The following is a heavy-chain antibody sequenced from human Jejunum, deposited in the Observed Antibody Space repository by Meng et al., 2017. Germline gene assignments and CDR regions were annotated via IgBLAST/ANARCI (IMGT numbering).Heavy chain of an antibody. J-gene: IGHJ4*02. Sequence: ASVKVSCKASGYRFTNYFMHWVRQAPGQGLEWMAMIKPGGGSPIYAQNFEGRVAMTWDTPSSTAYMELSSLRSEDTAMYYCAREVTGTDFDYWGQGTLVTVSS. V-gene: IGHV1-46*01. D-gene: IGHD1-7*01. CDR3: AREVTGTDFDY. CDR2: IKPGGGSP. CDR1: GYRFTNYF.